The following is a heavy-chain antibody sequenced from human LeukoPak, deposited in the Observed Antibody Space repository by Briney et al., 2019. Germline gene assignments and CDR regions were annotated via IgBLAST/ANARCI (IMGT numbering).Heavy chain of an antibody. Sequence: GGSLRLSCAASGFTFSSYSMNWVRQAPGKWLEWVSSISSSSSYIYYADSVKGRFTISRDNAKNSLYLQMNSLRAEDTAVYYCARDLPYCSGGSCYQDTGGYWGQGTLVTVSS. CDR2: ISSSSSYI. CDR3: ARDLPYCSGGSCYQDTGGY. V-gene: IGHV3-21*01. D-gene: IGHD2-15*01. CDR1: GFTFSSYS. J-gene: IGHJ4*02.